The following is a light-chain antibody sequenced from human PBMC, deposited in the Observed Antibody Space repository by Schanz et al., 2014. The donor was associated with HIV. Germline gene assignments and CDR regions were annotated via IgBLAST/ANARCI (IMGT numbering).Light chain of an antibody. V-gene: IGLV2-8*01. Sequence: QSALTQPPSASGSRGQSVAISCTGSSSNVGGYNYVSWYQQHPGKAPKLMIYEVDKRPSGVPDRFSGSKSGNTASLTISGLQAEDEADYYCCSYADSNNYVFGTGTKLTVL. CDR3: CSYADSNNYV. J-gene: IGLJ1*01. CDR2: EVD. CDR1: SSNVGGYNY.